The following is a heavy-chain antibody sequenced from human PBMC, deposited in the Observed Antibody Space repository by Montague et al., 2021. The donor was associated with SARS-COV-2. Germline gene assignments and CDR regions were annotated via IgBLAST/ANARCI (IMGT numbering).Heavy chain of an antibody. Sequence: SETLSLTCSVSGDSITPYGDSIGGYFWSWIRQPAGKGLEWIGRIYANGNFDYNPSLNSRVSMSMDTSKQEFSMRLISVTAADTAVYYGARDAYYFGPGRANHGAFDPWGQGILVTVSS. CDR1: GDSITPYGDSIGGYF. CDR3: ARDAYYFGPGRANHGAFDP. D-gene: IGHD2/OR15-2a*01. J-gene: IGHJ5*02. CDR2: IYANGNF. V-gene: IGHV4-4*07.